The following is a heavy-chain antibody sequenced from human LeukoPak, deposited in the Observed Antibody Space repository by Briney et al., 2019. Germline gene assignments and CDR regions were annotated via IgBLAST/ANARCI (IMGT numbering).Heavy chain of an antibody. Sequence: PSETLSLTCTGSGGPLSGYSWSWIRQPPGKGLEWIGYIYYSGSTNYNPSLKSRVTISVNTSKNQFSLKLSSVTAADTAVYYCARQDSTSSLWFGESWGTYYYFGMEVWGQGTTVTVSS. D-gene: IGHD3-10*01. CDR1: GGPLSGYS. V-gene: IGHV4-59*08. CDR3: ARQDSTSSLWFGESWGTYYYFGMEV. CDR2: IYYSGST. J-gene: IGHJ6*02.